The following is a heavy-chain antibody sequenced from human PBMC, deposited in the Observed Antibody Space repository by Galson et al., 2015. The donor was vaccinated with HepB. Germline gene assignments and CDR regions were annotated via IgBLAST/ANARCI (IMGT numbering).Heavy chain of an antibody. CDR2: IRSKAYGGTT. V-gene: IGHV3-49*04. D-gene: IGHD4-17*01. CDR1: GFTFGDYA. CDR3: TRTTVTTVSEDY. Sequence: SLRLYCAASGFTFGDYAMSWVRQAPGKGLEGVGFIRSKAYGGTTEYAASVKGRFTISRDDSKSIAYLQMNSLKTEDTAVYYCTRTTVTTVSEDYWGQGTLVTVSS. J-gene: IGHJ4*02.